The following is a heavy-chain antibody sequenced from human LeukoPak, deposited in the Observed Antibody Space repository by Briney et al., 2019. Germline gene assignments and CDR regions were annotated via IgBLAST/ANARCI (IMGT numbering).Heavy chain of an antibody. J-gene: IGHJ6*03. Sequence: GASVKVSCKASGYTFTSYGISWVRQAPGQGLEWMGWISAYNGNTNYAQKLQGRVTMTTDTSTSTAYMELRSLRSDDTAVYYCARAPTTVVTPNYYYYYMDVWGKGTTVTVS. V-gene: IGHV1-18*01. CDR1: GYTFTSYG. CDR3: ARAPTTVVTPNYYYYYMDV. D-gene: IGHD4-23*01. CDR2: ISAYNGNT.